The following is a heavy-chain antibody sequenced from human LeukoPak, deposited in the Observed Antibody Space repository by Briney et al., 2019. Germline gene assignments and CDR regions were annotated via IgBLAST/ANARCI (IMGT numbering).Heavy chain of an antibody. CDR1: GFTFSSYE. Sequence: GGSLRLSCAASGFTFSSYEMNWVRQAPGKGLEWVSYISSGGSTIYYADSVKGRFTISRDNAKNSLYLQMNSLRADDTAVYYCARGTDLTYCGGDCYPQPFDYWGQGTLVTVSS. D-gene: IGHD2-21*02. J-gene: IGHJ4*02. V-gene: IGHV3-48*03. CDR2: ISSGGSTI. CDR3: ARGTDLTYCGGDCYPQPFDY.